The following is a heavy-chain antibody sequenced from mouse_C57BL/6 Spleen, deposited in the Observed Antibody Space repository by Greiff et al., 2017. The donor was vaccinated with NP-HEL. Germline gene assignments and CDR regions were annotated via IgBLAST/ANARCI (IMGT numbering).Heavy chain of an antibody. Sequence: EVMLVESGGGLVQPGGSMKLSCAASGFTFSDAWMDWVRQSPEKGLEWVAEIRNKANNHATYYAESVKGRFTISRDDSKSSVYLQMNSLRAEDTGIYYCTRAGYYGSSYYFDYWGQGTTLTVSS. CDR3: TRAGYYGSSYYFDY. CDR1: GFTFSDAW. D-gene: IGHD1-1*01. J-gene: IGHJ2*01. V-gene: IGHV6-6*01. CDR2: IRNKANNHAT.